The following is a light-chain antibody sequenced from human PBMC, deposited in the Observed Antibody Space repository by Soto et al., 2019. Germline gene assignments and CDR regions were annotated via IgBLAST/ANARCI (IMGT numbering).Light chain of an antibody. CDR2: DAS. CDR1: QSISSC. V-gene: IGKV1-5*01. CDR3: QQYDSYSPWM. J-gene: IGKJ1*01. Sequence: DIQMSQSPSTLSASVGDRVTITCRASQSISSCLAWYQQKPGKAPKLLIYDASSLESGVPSRFSGSGSGTEFTLTISSLQPDDFATYYCQQYDSYSPWMFGQGTKVDIK.